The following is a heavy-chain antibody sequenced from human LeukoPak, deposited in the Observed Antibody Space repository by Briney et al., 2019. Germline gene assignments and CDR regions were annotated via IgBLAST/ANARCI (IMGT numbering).Heavy chain of an antibody. CDR2: ISWNSGSI. D-gene: IGHD3-22*01. J-gene: IGHJ4*02. V-gene: IGHV3-9*01. CDR1: GFTFDDYA. CDR3: ARDPPPDYYDSSGSLDY. Sequence: GGSLRLSCAASGFTFDDYAMHWVRQAPGKGLEWVSGISWNSGSIGYADSVKGRFTISRDNAKNSLYLQMNSLRAEDTAVYYCARDPPPDYYDSSGSLDYWGQGTLVTVSS.